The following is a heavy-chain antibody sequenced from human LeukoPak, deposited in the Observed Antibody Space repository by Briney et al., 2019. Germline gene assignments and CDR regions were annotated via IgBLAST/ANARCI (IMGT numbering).Heavy chain of an antibody. CDR1: GDSISSDDYC. Sequence: SETLSLTCTVSGDSISSDDYCWRWIRQPGGEGLEWGGRFYASGNSNYHPSLKRRLTILVATSKHQFPLMMTSVTAAATAVYYCARDNLYGIGGYCTGWFHPGGQATLVTASS. CDR2: FYASGNS. J-gene: IGHJ5*01. D-gene: IGHD2-21*02. V-gene: IGHV4-61*02. CDR3: ARDNLYGIGGYCTGWFHP.